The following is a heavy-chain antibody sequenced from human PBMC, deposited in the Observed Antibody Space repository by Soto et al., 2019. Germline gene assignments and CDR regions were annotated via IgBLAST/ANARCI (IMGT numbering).Heavy chain of an antibody. J-gene: IGHJ6*02. Sequence: QVQLVQSGAEVKKPGSSVKVSCKASGGTFSSYAISWVRQAPGQGLEWMGGIIPIFGTANYAQKFQGRVTIPADDSTRTAYMELSRLRSEDTAVYYCAVQSTRWELRHSGMDVWGQGTTVTVSS. V-gene: IGHV1-69*01. CDR2: IIPIFGTA. CDR1: GGTFSSYA. CDR3: AVQSTRWELRHSGMDV. D-gene: IGHD1-26*01.